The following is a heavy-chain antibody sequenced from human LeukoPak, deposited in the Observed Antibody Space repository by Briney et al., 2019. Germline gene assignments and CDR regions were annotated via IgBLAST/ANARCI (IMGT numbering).Heavy chain of an antibody. CDR3: ARHLRTSEYFDH. CDR1: GYSFTNYW. V-gene: IGHV5-51*01. J-gene: IGHJ4*02. CDR2: IYPGDSDT. D-gene: IGHD3-10*01. Sequence: GESLKISCQGSGYSFTNYWIGWVRQMPGKGLEWMGIIYPGDSDTKYSPSFQGQVTISADTSITTAYLRWSSLKASDTAIFYCARHLRTSEYFDHWGQGTLVTVSS.